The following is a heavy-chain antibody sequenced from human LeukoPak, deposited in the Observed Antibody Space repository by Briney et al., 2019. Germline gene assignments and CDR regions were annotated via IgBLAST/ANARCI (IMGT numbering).Heavy chain of an antibody. CDR1: GGSISSSSYY. V-gene: IGHV4-61*01. Sequence: SETLSLTCTVSGGSISSSSYYWGWIRQPPGKGLEWIGYIYYSGSTNYNPSLKSRVTISVDTSKNQFSLKLSSVTAADTAVYYCARDRGITMVRGVIERLYNWFDPWGQGTLVTVSS. CDR2: IYYSGST. J-gene: IGHJ5*02. CDR3: ARDRGITMVRGVIERLYNWFDP. D-gene: IGHD3-10*01.